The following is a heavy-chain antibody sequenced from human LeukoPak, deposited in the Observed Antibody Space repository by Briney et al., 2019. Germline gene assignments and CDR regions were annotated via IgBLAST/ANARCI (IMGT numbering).Heavy chain of an antibody. V-gene: IGHV4-38-2*02. J-gene: IGHJ3*02. CDR1: GYSISSGYY. Sequence: SETLSLTCTVSGYSISSGYYWGWIRQPPGKGLEWIGSIYHSGSTYYNPSLKSRVTISVDTSKNQFSLKLSSVTAADTAVYYCARDRSYYDSSGYYFGDAFDIWGQGTMVTVSS. CDR2: IYHSGST. D-gene: IGHD3-22*01. CDR3: ARDRSYYDSSGYYFGDAFDI.